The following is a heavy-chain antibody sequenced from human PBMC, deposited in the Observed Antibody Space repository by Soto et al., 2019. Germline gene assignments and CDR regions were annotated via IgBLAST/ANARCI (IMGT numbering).Heavy chain of an antibody. D-gene: IGHD6-13*01. Sequence: EVQLVESWGGLVQPGGSLRLSCAASGFTFSSYDMHWVRQATGKGLEWVSAIGTAGDTYYPGSVKGRFTISRENAKNSLYLQMNSLRAGDTAVYYCARGGSSSWPIDYWGQGTLVTVSS. J-gene: IGHJ4*02. CDR1: GFTFSSYD. CDR3: ARGGSSSWPIDY. V-gene: IGHV3-13*04. CDR2: IGTAGDT.